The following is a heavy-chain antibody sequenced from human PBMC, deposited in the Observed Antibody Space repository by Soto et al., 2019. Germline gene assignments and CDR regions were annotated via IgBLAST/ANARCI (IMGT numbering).Heavy chain of an antibody. CDR1: GFTVSSNY. V-gene: IGHV3-66*01. D-gene: IGHD3-3*01. J-gene: IGHJ3*02. CDR2: IYSGGST. Sequence: GGSLRLSCAASGFTVSSNYMSWVRQAPGKGLEWVSVIYSGGSTYYADSVKGRFTISRDNSKNTLYLQMNSLRAEDTAVYYCARDKPVYDFWSGYPTSHVNGAFDIWGQGTMVTVSS. CDR3: ARDKPVYDFWSGYPTSHVNGAFDI.